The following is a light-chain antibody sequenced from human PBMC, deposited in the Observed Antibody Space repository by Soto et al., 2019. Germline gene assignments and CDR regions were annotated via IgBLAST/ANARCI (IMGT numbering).Light chain of an antibody. J-gene: IGLJ3*02. CDR1: SGHSSYA. Sequence: QSVLTQSPSASAARGASVKLTCTLTSGHSSYAIAWHQQQPEKGPRYLMNLNGDGSHNKGDGIPDRFSGSSSGAERYLTISSLQSEDEADYYCQTWGTGIQVFGGGTKLTVL. CDR2: LNGDGSH. CDR3: QTWGTGIQV. V-gene: IGLV4-69*01.